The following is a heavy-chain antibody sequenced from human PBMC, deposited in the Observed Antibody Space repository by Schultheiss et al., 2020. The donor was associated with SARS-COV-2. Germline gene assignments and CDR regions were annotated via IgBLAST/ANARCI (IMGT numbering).Heavy chain of an antibody. J-gene: IGHJ3*02. D-gene: IGHD6-13*01. CDR1: GYTFTGYY. Sequence: ASVKVSCKASGYTFTGYYMHWVRQAPGQGLEWMGWINPNSGGTNYAQKFQGWVTMTRDTSISTAYMELSSLRSEDTAVYYCARVGESDSSSWYHAFDIWGQGTTVTVSS. CDR3: ARVGESDSSSWYHAFDI. V-gene: IGHV1-2*04. CDR2: INPNSGGT.